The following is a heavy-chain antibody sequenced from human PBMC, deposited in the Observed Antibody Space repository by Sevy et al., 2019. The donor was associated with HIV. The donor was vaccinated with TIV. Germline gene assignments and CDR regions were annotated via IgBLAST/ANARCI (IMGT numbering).Heavy chain of an antibody. V-gene: IGHV1-46*01. J-gene: IGHJ4*02. CDR3: ARDRYASGDFDY. CDR2: INPSGGST. CDR1: GYTFSNHY. Sequence: ASVKVSCKTFGYTFSNHYIHWVRQAPGHGLEWMGVINPSGGSTNYAHRFQGRVTMTRDPSTSTFYMDLSSLRFEDTAVYYCARDRYASGDFDYWGQGTLVTVSS. D-gene: IGHD6-19*01.